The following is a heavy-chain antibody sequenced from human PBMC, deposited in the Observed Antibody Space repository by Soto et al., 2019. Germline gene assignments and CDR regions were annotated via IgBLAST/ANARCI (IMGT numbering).Heavy chain of an antibody. D-gene: IGHD6-13*01. CDR3: ARGETQQQRDY. J-gene: IGHJ4*02. Sequence: QVQLQESGPGLVKPSGTLSLICTVSGDSIRSDKWWSWVRQPPGKGLEWIGEIYHSGTTKYNPSLKSRVTISVNKSKNQFSLNVISVTGADTAVYYCARGETQQQRDYWGQGTLVPVSS. V-gene: IGHV4-4*02. CDR2: IYHSGTT. CDR1: GDSIRSDKW.